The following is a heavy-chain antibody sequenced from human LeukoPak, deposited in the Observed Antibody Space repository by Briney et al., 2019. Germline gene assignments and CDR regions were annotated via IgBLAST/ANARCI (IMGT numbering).Heavy chain of an antibody. D-gene: IGHD1-14*01. CDR1: GGSFSGYY. V-gene: IGHV4-34*01. CDR3: ASRRSVYAKRNAFDI. Sequence: SETLSLTCAVYGGSFSGYYWSWIRQPPGKGLEWLGEINHSGSTNYNPSLKSRVTISVDTSKNQFSLKLSSVTAADTAVYYCASRRSVYAKRNAFDIWGQGTMVTVSS. J-gene: IGHJ3*02. CDR2: INHSGST.